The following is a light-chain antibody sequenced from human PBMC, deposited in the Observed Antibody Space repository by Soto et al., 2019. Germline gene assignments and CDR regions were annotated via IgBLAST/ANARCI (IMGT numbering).Light chain of an antibody. CDR1: SSNIGSNT. V-gene: IGLV1-44*01. J-gene: IGLJ3*02. CDR3: ATWDDRLDGWV. Sequence: QSVLTQPPSASETPGEGVTISCSGGSSNIGSNTVNWYQQLPGTAPKLLINRNDQRPSGVPDRFSGSKSGTSASLAISGLQSDDEAAYYCATWDDRLDGWVFGGGTKLTVL. CDR2: RND.